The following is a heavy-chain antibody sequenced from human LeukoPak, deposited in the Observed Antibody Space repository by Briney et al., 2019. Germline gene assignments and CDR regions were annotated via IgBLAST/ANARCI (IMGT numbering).Heavy chain of an antibody. CDR3: AKSGSRDWDYFEY. CDR1: GFTFSSYA. Sequence: GGSLRLSCAASGFTFSSYAMNWVRQAPGKGLEWVSTISGDGGATHYADSVKGRFTISRANSKNTLFLQMNSLRAEDTAVYYCAKSGSRDWDYFEYWAQGTLVTASS. J-gene: IGHJ4*02. V-gene: IGHV3-23*01. CDR2: ISGDGGAT. D-gene: IGHD6-19*01.